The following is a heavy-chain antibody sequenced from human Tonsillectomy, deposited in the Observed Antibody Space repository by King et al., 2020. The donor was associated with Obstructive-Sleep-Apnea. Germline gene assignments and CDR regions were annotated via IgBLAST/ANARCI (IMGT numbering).Heavy chain of an antibody. CDR3: AKGGPGYSGGWEEY. Sequence: VQLVESGGGLVQPGGSLRLSCAASGFTFSSYAMSWVRQAPGKGLEWVSAISGSGGSTYYEDSVKGRFTISRDNSKNTLYLQMNSLIAEATAGYYWAKGGPGYSGGWEEYWGQGTLVTVSS. J-gene: IGHJ4*02. CDR2: ISGSGGST. V-gene: IGHV3-23*04. D-gene: IGHD6-19*01. CDR1: GFTFSSYA.